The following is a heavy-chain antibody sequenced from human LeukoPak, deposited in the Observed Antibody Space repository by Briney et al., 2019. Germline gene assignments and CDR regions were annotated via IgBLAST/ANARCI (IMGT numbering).Heavy chain of an antibody. D-gene: IGHD4-11*01. J-gene: IGHJ6*03. CDR3: ARDRSYSNYYYYYYMDV. V-gene: IGHV1-18*01. Sequence: GASVKVSCKASGYTFTSYGISWVRQAPGQGLEWMGWISAYNGNTNYAQKLQGRVTMTTDTSTSTAYMELRSLRSDDTAVYYCARDRSYSNYYYYYYMDVWGKGPRSPSP. CDR2: ISAYNGNT. CDR1: GYTFTSYG.